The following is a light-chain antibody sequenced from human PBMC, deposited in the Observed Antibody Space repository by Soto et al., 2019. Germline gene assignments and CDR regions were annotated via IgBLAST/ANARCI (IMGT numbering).Light chain of an antibody. Sequence: DIQMTQSPSSLSASVGDRVTITCRASQSISSYLNWYQQKPGKAPKLLIYAASSLQSGVPSRFSGSGSGTDFTLTINSLQPDDFATYYCQQSYSTPLPFGGGTKVEIK. CDR2: AAS. CDR1: QSISSY. CDR3: QQSYSTPLP. J-gene: IGKJ4*01. V-gene: IGKV1-39*01.